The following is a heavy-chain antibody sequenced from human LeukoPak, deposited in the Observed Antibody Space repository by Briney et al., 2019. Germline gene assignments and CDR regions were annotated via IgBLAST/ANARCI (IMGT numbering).Heavy chain of an antibody. CDR1: GGSISSCSYY. Sequence: SETLSLTCTVSGGSISSCSYYWGWIRQPPGEGLEWIGSIYYSGSTYYNPSLKSRVTISVDTSKNQFSLKLSSVTAADTAVYYCAREWWFGESFRWFDPWGQGTLVTVSS. CDR2: IYYSGST. CDR3: AREWWFGESFRWFDP. D-gene: IGHD3-10*01. J-gene: IGHJ5*02. V-gene: IGHV4-39*07.